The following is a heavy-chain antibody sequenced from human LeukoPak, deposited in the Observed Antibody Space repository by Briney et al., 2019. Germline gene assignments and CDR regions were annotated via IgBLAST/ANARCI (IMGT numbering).Heavy chain of an antibody. Sequence: EASVKVSCKASGYTFTSYGISWVRQAPGQGLEWMGWISAYNGNTNYAQKLQGRVTMTTDTSTSTAYMELRSLRSDDTAVYYCARVRGYSGYEAIPHYYYYYMDVWGKGTTVTISS. CDR2: ISAYNGNT. J-gene: IGHJ6*03. CDR1: GYTFTSYG. D-gene: IGHD5-12*01. V-gene: IGHV1-18*01. CDR3: ARVRGYSGYEAIPHYYYYYMDV.